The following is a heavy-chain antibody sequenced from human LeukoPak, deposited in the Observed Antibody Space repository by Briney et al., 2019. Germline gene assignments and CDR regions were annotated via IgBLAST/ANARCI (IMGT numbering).Heavy chain of an antibody. D-gene: IGHD4-23*01. CDR1: GFTFSSYW. V-gene: IGHV3-74*01. J-gene: IGHJ2*01. CDR2: INSDGSST. Sequence: PGGSLRLSCAASGFTFSSYWMHWVRQAPGKGLVWVSRINSDGSSTTYADSVKGRFTISRDNAKNTLYLQMNSLRAEDTAVYYCERDRAGGNSRYFDLWGRGTLVTVSS. CDR3: ERDRAGGNSRYFDL.